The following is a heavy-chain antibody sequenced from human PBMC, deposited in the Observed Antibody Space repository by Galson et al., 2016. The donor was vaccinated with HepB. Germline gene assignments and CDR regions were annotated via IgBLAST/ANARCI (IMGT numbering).Heavy chain of an antibody. Sequence: SLRLSCAASGFSFSHYWMSWVRQAPGKGLEYVATISDDGNEKYYVDSVRGRFTISRDNAKNSLDLQMNSLRVDDTAVYYCASNNRGGGQGTRVTVSS. D-gene: IGHD1/OR15-1a*01. CDR1: GFSFSHYW. J-gene: IGHJ1*01. CDR2: ISDDGNEK. V-gene: IGHV3-7*01. CDR3: ASNNRG.